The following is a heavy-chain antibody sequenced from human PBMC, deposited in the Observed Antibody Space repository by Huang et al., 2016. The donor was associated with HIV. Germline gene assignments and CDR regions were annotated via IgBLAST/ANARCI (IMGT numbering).Heavy chain of an antibody. CDR2: IQNGGST. CDR1: GGSFTNYY. D-gene: IGHD3-9*01. J-gene: IGHJ2*01. V-gene: IGHV4-34*01. CDR3: VRGPRYVSADWYARLRNYWFFDL. Sequence: QQQLQQWGAGLLKPSETLSLTCAVYGGSFTNYYWGWIRQPPGKGLEWIGEIQNGGSTKYIPSLKSRVTISLDTSKNQVSLKLTSVSAADTAVYYCVRGPRYVSADWYARLRNYWFFDLWGRGSLVSVSS.